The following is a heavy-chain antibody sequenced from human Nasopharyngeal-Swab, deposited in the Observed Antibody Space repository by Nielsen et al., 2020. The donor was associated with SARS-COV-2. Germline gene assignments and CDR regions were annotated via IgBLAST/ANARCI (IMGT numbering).Heavy chain of an antibody. CDR2: VNAVNGNT. CDR3: ARDRSVGYCSGGSCYSGFDQ. V-gene: IGHV1-3*01. CDR1: GYTFTSYV. Sequence: ASVKVSCKAYGYTFTSYVMHWVRQAPGQSLEWMGWVNAVNGNTKYSQKFRDRVTIVRETSAKIAYMELSSLRSEDTAVYYCARDRSVGYCSGGSCYSGFDQWGQGTLVTVSS. D-gene: IGHD2-15*01. J-gene: IGHJ5*02.